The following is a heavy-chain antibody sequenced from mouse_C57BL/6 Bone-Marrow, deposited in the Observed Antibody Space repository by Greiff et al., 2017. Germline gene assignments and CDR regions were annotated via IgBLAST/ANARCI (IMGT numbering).Heavy chain of an antibody. D-gene: IGHD2-5*01. V-gene: IGHV5-4*01. CDR2: ISDGGSYT. Sequence: DVQRVASGGGLVKPGGSLKLSCAASGFTFSSYAMSWVRQTPEKRLEWVATISDGGSYTYYPDNVKGRFTISRDNAKNNLYLQMSHLKSEDTAMYYCARAYYSNPYAMDYWGQGTSVTVSS. CDR3: ARAYYSNPYAMDY. CDR1: GFTFSSYA. J-gene: IGHJ4*01.